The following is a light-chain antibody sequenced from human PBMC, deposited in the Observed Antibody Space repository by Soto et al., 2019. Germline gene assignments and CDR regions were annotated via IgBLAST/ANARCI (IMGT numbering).Light chain of an antibody. CDR3: QQLNSYPRALT. CDR1: PGISSY. Sequence: IQLTQSPSSLSASVGDRVPITCQPSPGISSYLAWYQQKPGKAPKLLIYAASTLQSGVPSRFSGSGSGTDFTLTISSLQPEDFATYYCQQLNSYPRALTFGGGTKVDIK. V-gene: IGKV1-9*01. J-gene: IGKJ4*01. CDR2: AAS.